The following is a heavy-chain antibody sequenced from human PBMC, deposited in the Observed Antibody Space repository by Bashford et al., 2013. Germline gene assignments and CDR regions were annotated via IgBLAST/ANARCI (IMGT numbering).Heavy chain of an antibody. V-gene: IGHV4-61*03. CDR1: GGSVSSGTYY. J-gene: IGHJ6*02. D-gene: IGHD3-3*01. CDR2: IYYSGST. Sequence: SETLSLTCTVSGGSVSSGTYYWSWIRQPPGKGLEWIGYIYYSGSTNYNPSLKSRVTISVDTSKKHFSLQLSSVTAADTAVYYCARTPWSGYPRYSYYGMDVWGQGTTVTVSS. CDR3: ARTPWSGYPRYSYYGMDV.